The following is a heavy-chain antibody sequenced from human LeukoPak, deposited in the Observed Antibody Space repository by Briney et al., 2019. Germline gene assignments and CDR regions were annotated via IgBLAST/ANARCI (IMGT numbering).Heavy chain of an antibody. V-gene: IGHV3-33*01. Sequence: PGRSLRLSCAASGLTFSNHGMHWVRQAPGKGLEWVALIRNDGSNKYYADSVEGRFTISRDNSKDTLYLQMNSLRVEDTAVYYCARDRGWLQFLDSWGQVTLVTVSS. CDR1: GLTFSNHG. CDR3: ARDRGWLQFLDS. D-gene: IGHD5-24*01. J-gene: IGHJ4*02. CDR2: IRNDGSNK.